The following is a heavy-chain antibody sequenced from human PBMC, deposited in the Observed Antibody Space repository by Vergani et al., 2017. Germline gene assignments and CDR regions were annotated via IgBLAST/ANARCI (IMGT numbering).Heavy chain of an antibody. CDR2: ISGYDGKT. Sequence: QVQLVQSGAEMKKPGASVNVSCKTSGYSFNSYGINWVRQAPGQGFEWLGWISGYDGKTKYVEKLQGRITGTIDASTNSAYMELMGLRSDDTAVYYCARGGSIAAPSYLYYFYMDVWGKGTSVTVSS. D-gene: IGHD6-6*01. CDR1: GYSFNSYG. J-gene: IGHJ6*03. CDR3: ARGGSIAAPSYLYYFYMDV. V-gene: IGHV1-18*01.